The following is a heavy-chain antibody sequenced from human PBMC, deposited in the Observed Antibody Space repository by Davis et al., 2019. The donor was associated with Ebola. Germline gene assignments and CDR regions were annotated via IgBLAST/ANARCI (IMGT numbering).Heavy chain of an antibody. Sequence: PLETLSLTCTVSGGSISSYYWSWIRQPPGKGLEWIGYIYYSGSTNYNPSLKSRVTISVDTSKNQFSLKLSSVTAADTAVYYCARGPSNYYYYYGMDVWGQGTTVTVSS. CDR3: ARGPSNYYYYYGMDV. V-gene: IGHV4-59*01. CDR1: GGSISSYY. J-gene: IGHJ6*02. CDR2: IYYSGST.